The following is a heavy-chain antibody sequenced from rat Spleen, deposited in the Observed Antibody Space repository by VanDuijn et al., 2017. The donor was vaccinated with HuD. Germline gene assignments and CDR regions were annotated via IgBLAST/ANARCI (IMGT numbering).Heavy chain of an antibody. V-gene: IGHV5S13*01. CDR1: GFTFSNYY. CDR2: ISNDGSNT. D-gene: IGHD4-3*01. Sequence: EVQLVESGGGLVQPGRSLKLSCAASGFTFSNYYMAWVRQAPTKGLEWVAYISNDGSNTYYRDSVKGRFTISRDDAKNTQYLQMDSLRSEDTATYYCARQALRYNSGYGNWFAYWGQGTPVTVSS. J-gene: IGHJ3*01. CDR3: ARQALRYNSGYGNWFAY.